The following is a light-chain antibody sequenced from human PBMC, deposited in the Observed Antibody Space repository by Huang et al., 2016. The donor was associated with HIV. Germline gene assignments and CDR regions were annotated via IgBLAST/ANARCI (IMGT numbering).Light chain of an antibody. V-gene: IGKV1-39*01. Sequence: DIQMTQSPSSLSASIGDRVTMSCRASQTVDKYLNWYQQTPGRAPKLLIYAASNLQSDVPSRFSGTGSGTNFTLTISRLQPEDFVIYFCQQTYNVPRTFGQGTALEIK. CDR1: QTVDKY. J-gene: IGKJ2*01. CDR3: QQTYNVPRT. CDR2: AAS.